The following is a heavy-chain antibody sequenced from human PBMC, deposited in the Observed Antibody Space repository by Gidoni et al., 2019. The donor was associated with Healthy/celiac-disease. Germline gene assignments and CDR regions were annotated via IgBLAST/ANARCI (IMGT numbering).Heavy chain of an antibody. CDR3: ARGFHYGSSGYYDRGDAFDI. CDR2: INPNSGGT. Sequence: QVQLVQSGAEVKKPGASVKVSCKASGYTFTDYNMHWVRQAPGQGLEWMGWINPNSGGTNYAQKFQGRVTMTRDSSISTAYMELSRLRSDDTAVYYCARGFHYGSSGYYDRGDAFDIWGQGTMVTVSS. D-gene: IGHD3-22*01. J-gene: IGHJ3*02. V-gene: IGHV1-2*02. CDR1: GYTFTDYN.